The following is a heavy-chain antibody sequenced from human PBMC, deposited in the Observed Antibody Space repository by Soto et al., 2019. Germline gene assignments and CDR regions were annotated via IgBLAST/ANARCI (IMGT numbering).Heavy chain of an antibody. Sequence: PSETLSLTCTVSGGSISSYYWSWIRQPPGKGLEWIGYIYYSGSTNYNPSLKSRVTISVDTSKNQFSLKLSSVTAADTAVYYCARLIITGTTMTDDWGQRTLVTVSS. J-gene: IGHJ4*02. V-gene: IGHV4-59*08. CDR1: GGSISSYY. CDR2: IYYSGST. CDR3: ARLIITGTTMTDD. D-gene: IGHD1-7*01.